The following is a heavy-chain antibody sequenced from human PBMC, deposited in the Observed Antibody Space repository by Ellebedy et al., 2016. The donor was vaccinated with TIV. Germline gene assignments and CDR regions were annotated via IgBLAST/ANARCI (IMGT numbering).Heavy chain of an antibody. Sequence: SETLSLTCSVSGDSISNGCYYWGWIRQPPGKALEWIGHISYSGRTYYHTSLASRVDLSVDTSKNQFSLRMTSVTAADTAIYYCARDFHDYGIEPFEVWGQGIMVTVSS. CDR3: ARDFHDYGIEPFEV. V-gene: IGHV4-31*03. CDR2: ISYSGRT. J-gene: IGHJ3*01. CDR1: GDSISNGCYY. D-gene: IGHD4-17*01.